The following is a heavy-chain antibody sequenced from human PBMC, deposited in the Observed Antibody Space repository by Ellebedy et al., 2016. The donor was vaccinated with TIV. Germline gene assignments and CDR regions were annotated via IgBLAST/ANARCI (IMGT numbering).Heavy chain of an antibody. CDR1: GFYFSSYW. CDR2: IKQDGSET. CDR3: ANLRGS. Sequence: GGSLRLXXAASGFYFSSYWMTWVRQAPGKGLEWVANIKQDGSETYYVDSVKGRFTISRDNAKNSLYLHMDSLRAEDTAVYYCANLRGSWGQGTLVTVSS. J-gene: IGHJ5*02. D-gene: IGHD5-12*01. V-gene: IGHV3-7*03.